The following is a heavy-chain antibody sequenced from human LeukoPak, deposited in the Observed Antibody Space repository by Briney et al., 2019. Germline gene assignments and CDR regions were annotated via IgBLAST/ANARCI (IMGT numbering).Heavy chain of an antibody. CDR1: GYTFTGYY. CDR2: INPNSGGT. J-gene: IGHJ4*02. CDR3: ARGRAVTTILSIDY. Sequence: ASARLSCKASGYTFTGYYMHWVRQAPGQGPEWMGWINPNSGGTNYAQKFQGRVTVTRDTSISTAYMELNRLTSDDTAVYYCARGRAVTTILSIDYWGQGTMAADSS. D-gene: IGHD5-12*01. V-gene: IGHV1-2*02.